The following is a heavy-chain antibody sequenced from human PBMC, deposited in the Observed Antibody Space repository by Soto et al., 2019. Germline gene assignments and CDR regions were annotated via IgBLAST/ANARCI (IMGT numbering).Heavy chain of an antibody. D-gene: IGHD3-16*02. CDR3: AKSVKTFGGVIVSGGYYFDY. CDR1: GFTFSSYA. CDR2: ISGSGGST. V-gene: IGHV3-23*01. Sequence: LRLSCAASGFTFSSYAMSWVRQAPGKGLEWVSAISGSGGSTYYADSVKGRFTISRDNSKNTLYLQMNSLRAEDTAVYYCAKSVKTFGGVIVSGGYYFDYWGQGTLVTVSS. J-gene: IGHJ4*02.